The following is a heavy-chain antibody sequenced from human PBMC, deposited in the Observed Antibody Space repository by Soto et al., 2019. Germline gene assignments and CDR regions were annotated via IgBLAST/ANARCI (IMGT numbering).Heavy chain of an antibody. J-gene: IGHJ6*02. Sequence: QVQLQESGPGLVKPSETLSVTCTVSGGSVGSGDYCWNWIRQPPGKGLEWIGYIYNTGSPKYNPSLQPRVTISGDTSKTQFSLKLTSVTAADTAVSYCARDYLWFEVNLDYYSHGFDVWGPETTVTVSS. D-gene: IGHD2-8*02. CDR2: IYNTGSP. CDR3: ARDYLWFEVNLDYYSHGFDV. V-gene: IGHV4-61*08. CDR1: GGSVGSGDYC.